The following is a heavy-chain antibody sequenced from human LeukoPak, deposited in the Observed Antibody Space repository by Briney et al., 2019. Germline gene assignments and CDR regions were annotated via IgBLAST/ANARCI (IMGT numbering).Heavy chain of an antibody. CDR3: ARDQEGFGY. CDR1: GYTFTSNY. V-gene: IGHV1-46*01. Sequence: PGASVKVSCKASGYTFTSNYIHWVRQAPGQGLEWMGMIYPRDGSTSYAQKFQGRVTVTRDTSTSTVHMELSGLRSEDTAVYYCARDQEGFGYWGQGTLVTVSS. J-gene: IGHJ4*02. CDR2: IYPRDGST.